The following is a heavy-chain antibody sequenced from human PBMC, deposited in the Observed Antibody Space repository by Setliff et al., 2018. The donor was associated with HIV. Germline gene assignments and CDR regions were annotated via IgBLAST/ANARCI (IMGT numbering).Heavy chain of an antibody. V-gene: IGHV1-18*04. Sequence: GASVKVSCKASGYSLANYAISWVRQVPGHGLEWMGWMSGNNGNTKSAPKVQGRLTLATDISTGTAYMELMSLTSDDTAVYYCARSVAENYYYYYMDVWGKGTTVTVSS. CDR2: MSGNNGNT. CDR3: ARSVAENYYYYYMDV. J-gene: IGHJ6*03. CDR1: GYSLANYA.